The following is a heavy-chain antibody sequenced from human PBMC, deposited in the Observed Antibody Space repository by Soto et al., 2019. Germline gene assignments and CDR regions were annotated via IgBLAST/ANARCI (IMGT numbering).Heavy chain of an antibody. V-gene: IGHV3-21*02. CDR3: ARGSHPMPSPGPWSRGYSYYYMDV. D-gene: IGHD2-2*01. J-gene: IGHJ6*03. CDR1: GFTFSTYS. Sequence: EVQLVESGGGLVKPGGSLTLSCAASGFTFSTYSMNWVRQAPGKGLEWVSSISSRSDYIYYGDSVQGRFTISRDNAKKSLFLLVNSLRAEATAVYFCARGSHPMPSPGPWSRGYSYYYMDVWGRGTTVTVAS. CDR2: ISSRSDYI.